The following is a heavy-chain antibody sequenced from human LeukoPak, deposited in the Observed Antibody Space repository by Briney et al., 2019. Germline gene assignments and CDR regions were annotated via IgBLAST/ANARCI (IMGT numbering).Heavy chain of an antibody. CDR1: GFTFSSYA. CDR3: ASLRYYDSSGYYNYYYYGMDV. CDR2: ISYDGSNK. Sequence: GGSLRLSCAASGFTFSSYAMHWVRQAPGKGLEWVAVISYDGSNKYYADSVKGRFTISRDNSKNTLYLQMNSLRAEDTAVYYCASLRYYDSSGYYNYYYYGMDVWGQGTTVTVSS. D-gene: IGHD3-22*01. J-gene: IGHJ6*02. V-gene: IGHV3-30-3*01.